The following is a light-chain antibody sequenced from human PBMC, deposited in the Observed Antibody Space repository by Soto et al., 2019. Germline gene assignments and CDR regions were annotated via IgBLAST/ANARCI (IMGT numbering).Light chain of an antibody. CDR3: TSYSDGATLLV. V-gene: IGLV2-14*03. CDR2: DVT. Sequence: QSALTQPASVSGSPEQSITISCTGTSSDVGGFDYVSWFQHYPGKAPKLIIFDVTNRPSGISHRFSGSKSGNTASLTISGLLTEDEADYYCTSYSDGATLLVFGGGTKLTVL. CDR1: SSDVGGFDY. J-gene: IGLJ3*02.